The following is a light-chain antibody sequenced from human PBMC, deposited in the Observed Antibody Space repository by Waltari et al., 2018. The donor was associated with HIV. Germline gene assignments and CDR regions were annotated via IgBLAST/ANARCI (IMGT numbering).Light chain of an antibody. V-gene: IGLV2-11*01. CDR1: SSAVGGYKY. CDR2: DVN. Sequence: QSALTQSRSVSGSPAQSVTISCTGTSSAVGGYKYVSWYQQHPGKVPKLMIYDVNKRPSGVPDRFSGSKSANTASLTISGLQAEDEADYYCCSYAGSYTWVFGGGTKLTVL. J-gene: IGLJ3*02. CDR3: CSYAGSYTWV.